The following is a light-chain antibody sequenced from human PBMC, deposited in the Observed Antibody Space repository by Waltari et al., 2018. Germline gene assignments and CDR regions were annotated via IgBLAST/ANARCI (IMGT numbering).Light chain of an antibody. CDR3: QTGGHGTWV. CDR1: SGHSSNV. V-gene: IGLV4-69*01. J-gene: IGLJ3*02. CDR2: VNSDGSH. Sequence: QLVLTQSPSASASLGASVKLTCTLSSGHSSNVLVWLQQKPEKGPRYLMKVNSDGSHSKGDKIPDRFSGSSSGTEHYLTISSLQSEDEADYYCQTGGHGTWVFGGGTKLTVL.